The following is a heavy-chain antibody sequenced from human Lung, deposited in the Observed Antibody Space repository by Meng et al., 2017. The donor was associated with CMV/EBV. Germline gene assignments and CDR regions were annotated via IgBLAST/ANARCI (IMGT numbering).Heavy chain of an antibody. CDR1: GGSISSSSYY. CDR2: IYYSGST. CDR3: ARLTIFGGVRY. J-gene: IGHJ4*02. V-gene: IGHV4-39*01. D-gene: IGHD3-3*01. Sequence: SXTXSLXCTVSGGSISSSSYYWGWIRQPPGKGLEWIGSIYYSGSTYYNPSLKSRVTISVDTSKNQFSLKLSSVTAADTAVYYCARLTIFGGVRYWGQGTVVTVSS.